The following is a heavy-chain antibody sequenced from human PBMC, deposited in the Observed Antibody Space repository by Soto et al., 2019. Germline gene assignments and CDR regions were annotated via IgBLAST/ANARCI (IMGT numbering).Heavy chain of an antibody. V-gene: IGHV1-69*06. J-gene: IGHJ6*03. CDR1: GGTFSSYA. CDR3: ARDLRAPLVATAMPYYMDV. Sequence: SVKVSCKASGGTFSSYAISWVRQAPGQGLEWMGGIIPIFGTANYAQKFQGRFTISGDNAKNSLYLQMNSLRAEDTAVYYCARDLRAPLVATAMPYYMDVWGKGTTVTVSS. CDR2: IIPIFGTA. D-gene: IGHD2-21*02.